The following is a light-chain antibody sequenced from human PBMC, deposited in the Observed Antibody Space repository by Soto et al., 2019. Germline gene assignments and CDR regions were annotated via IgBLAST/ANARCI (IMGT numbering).Light chain of an antibody. Sequence: QLVLTQPPSESGTPGQRVTISCSGSSSNIGTNPVNWYQQLPGTAPKLLIYTNYQRPSGVPDRFSGSKSGTSASLAISGLQSEDEADYYCAAWDDSLNGHVFGTGTKLTVL. J-gene: IGLJ1*01. CDR2: TNY. CDR3: AAWDDSLNGHV. V-gene: IGLV1-44*01. CDR1: SSNIGTNP.